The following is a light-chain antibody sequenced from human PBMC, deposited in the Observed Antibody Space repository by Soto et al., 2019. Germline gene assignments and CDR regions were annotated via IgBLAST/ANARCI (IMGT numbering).Light chain of an antibody. CDR2: KAS. CDR1: QSVSSW. CDR3: QQYNSWT. J-gene: IGKJ1*01. Sequence: DIQMTQSPSTLSASVGDRVTITCRASQSVSSWLAWYQQKPGKAPKLLIYKASSLESGVPSRFSGSGSGTEFTLTISILQPDDFATYFCQQYNSWTFGQGTKVEIK. V-gene: IGKV1-5*03.